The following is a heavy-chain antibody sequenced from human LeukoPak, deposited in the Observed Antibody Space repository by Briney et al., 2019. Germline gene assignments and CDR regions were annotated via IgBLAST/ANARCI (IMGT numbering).Heavy chain of an antibody. J-gene: IGHJ5*02. CDR2: LYSAGNT. V-gene: IGHV3-66*01. CDR1: GFTVSSKY. CDR3: ARGGSSWYWFDP. Sequence: GGSLRLSCAVSGFTVSSKYMSWVRKAPGKGLEWVSVLYSAGNTFYADSVKGRFTISRDNSKNTLYLQMNSLKAEDTAVYYCARGGSSWYWFDPWGQGTLVTVSS. D-gene: IGHD6-13*01.